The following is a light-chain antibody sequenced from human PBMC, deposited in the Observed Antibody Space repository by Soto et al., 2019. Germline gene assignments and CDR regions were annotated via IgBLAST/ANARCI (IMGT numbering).Light chain of an antibody. CDR2: EVN. CDR1: SSDVGGYSF. V-gene: IGLV2-8*01. Sequence: QSALTQPPSASGSPGQSVTISCTGTSSDVGGYSFVSWYQQHPGKAPKLMIYEVNKRPSGVPDRFSGSKSGNTASLTVSGLQAEDEADYYCSSYAGSNTWVFGGGTKLTVL. J-gene: IGLJ3*02. CDR3: SSYAGSNTWV.